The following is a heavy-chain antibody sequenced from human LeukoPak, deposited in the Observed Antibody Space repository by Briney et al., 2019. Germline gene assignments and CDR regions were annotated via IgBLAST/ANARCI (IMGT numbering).Heavy chain of an antibody. V-gene: IGHV3-23*01. J-gene: IGHJ4*02. CDR3: AKWLKNYGSLDY. CDR2: ISGSGGST. D-gene: IGHD3-10*01. CDR1: RFTCSSNA. Sequence: GRSLRRSCSASRFTCSSNAMSWVRPAPGHGLEWFSAISGSGGSTYYADSVKGRFTISRDNSKNTLYLQMNSLRAEDTAVYYCAKWLKNYGSLDYWGQGTLVTVSS.